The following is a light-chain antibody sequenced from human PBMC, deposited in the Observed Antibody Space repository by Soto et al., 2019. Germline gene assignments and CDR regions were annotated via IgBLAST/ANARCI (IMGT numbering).Light chain of an antibody. CDR2: DAS. CDR1: QSVGTY. V-gene: IGKV3-11*01. J-gene: IGKJ4*01. Sequence: EIVLTQSPATLSLSPGERATLSCRASQSVGTYLVWYQQKPGQAPRLLIYDASKRATGIPERFSGSGSGADFTLTISSLEPEDVAVYYCQKRSDWPRAFGGGTKVDIK. CDR3: QKRSDWPRA.